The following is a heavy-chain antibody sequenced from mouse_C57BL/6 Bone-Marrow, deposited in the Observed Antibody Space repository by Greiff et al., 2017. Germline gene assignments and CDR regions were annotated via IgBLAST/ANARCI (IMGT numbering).Heavy chain of an antibody. CDR3: VSPMGYGNTFAY. D-gene: IGHD2-1*01. CDR2: IRRKSNNYDT. V-gene: IGHV10-1*01. Sequence: DVMLVESGGGLVQPKGSLKLPCAASGFSFNPYAMNWVRQAPGKGLEWVARIRRKSNNYDTYYADSVKDSFTISRDDSESMLYLQMYNLNTEDTAMYYSVSPMGYGNTFAYWGQGTLVTVSA. J-gene: IGHJ3*01. CDR1: GFSFNPYA.